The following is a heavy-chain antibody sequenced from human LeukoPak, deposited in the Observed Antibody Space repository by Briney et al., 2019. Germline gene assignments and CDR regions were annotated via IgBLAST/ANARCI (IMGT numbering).Heavy chain of an antibody. CDR2: LWDGGPT. CDR3: ARDGRFGELTL. Sequence: GGSLRLSCAASGFNFSKHYMTWVRPAPGKGQEWVSVLWDGGPTYYADSVKGRFTISRDNSRNMVYLQMMSLRAEDTAIYYCARDGRFGELTLWGQGPLVTV. D-gene: IGHD3-10*01. V-gene: IGHV3-53*01. CDR1: GFNFSKHY. J-gene: IGHJ4*02.